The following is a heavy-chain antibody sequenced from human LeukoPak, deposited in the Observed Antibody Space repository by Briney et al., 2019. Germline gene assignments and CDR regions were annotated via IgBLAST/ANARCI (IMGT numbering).Heavy chain of an antibody. CDR2: IIPIFGTA. CDR3: ARDQALDPYCSSTSCYTSFDY. J-gene: IGHJ4*02. V-gene: IGHV1-69*13. CDR1: GGTFSSYA. D-gene: IGHD2-2*02. Sequence: ASVKVSCKASGGTFSSYAISWVRQAPGQGLEWMGGIIPIFGTANYAQKFQGRVTITADESTSTAYMELSSLRSEDTAVYYCARDQALDPYCSSTSCYTSFDYWGQGTLVTVSS.